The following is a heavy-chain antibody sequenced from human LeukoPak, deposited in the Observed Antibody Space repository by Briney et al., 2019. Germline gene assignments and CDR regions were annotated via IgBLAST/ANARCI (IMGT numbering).Heavy chain of an antibody. D-gene: IGHD3-22*01. CDR3: ARDGTTGDSSGYYRAYAFDI. CDR1: GGSISSGGYY. Sequence: DPSETLSLTCTVSGGSISSGGYYWSWIRQPPGKGLEWIGYIYYSGSTNYNPSLKSRVTISVDTSKNQFSLRLSSVTAADTAVYYCARDGTTGDSSGYYRAYAFDIWGQGTMVTVSS. CDR2: IYYSGST. J-gene: IGHJ3*02. V-gene: IGHV4-61*08.